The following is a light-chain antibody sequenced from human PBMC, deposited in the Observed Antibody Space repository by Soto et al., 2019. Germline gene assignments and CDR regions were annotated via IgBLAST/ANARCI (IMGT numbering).Light chain of an antibody. J-gene: IGKJ1*01. CDR1: QTVNNNY. V-gene: IGKV3-20*01. CDR2: RAS. CDR3: HQHGGSPET. Sequence: EIVLTQSPDTLSLSPGERATLSCRASQTVNNNYVAWYQQKPGQAPRLLIFRASNKATGITDRFSGSGSGTEFILPISGRAPADAGIYHCHQHGGSPETFGQGNKVDIK.